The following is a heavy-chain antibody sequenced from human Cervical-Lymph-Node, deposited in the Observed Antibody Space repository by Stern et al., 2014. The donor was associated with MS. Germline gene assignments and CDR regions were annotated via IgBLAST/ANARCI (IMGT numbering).Heavy chain of an antibody. J-gene: IGHJ4*02. CDR1: GYTFTSYW. V-gene: IGHV5-51*01. CDR3: ARQRYFDY. CDR2: IFPGVFNI. Sequence: VQLVQSGPEVKRPGESLKISCQASGYTFTSYWIGRGRQMPGKGLEGIATIFPGVFNIRTRPPFQGQVPISADKSSSTTYLQWNNLKASDTAIYYCARQRYFDYWGQGTLVTVSS.